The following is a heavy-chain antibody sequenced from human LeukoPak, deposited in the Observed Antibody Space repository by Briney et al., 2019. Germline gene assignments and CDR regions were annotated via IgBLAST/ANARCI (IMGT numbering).Heavy chain of an antibody. CDR3: AKEGGSYCFDY. V-gene: IGHV3-30*18. CDR1: GFTFSSYG. D-gene: IGHD1-26*01. CDR2: ISYDGSNK. Sequence: GGSLRLSCAASGFTFSSYGMHWVRQAPGKGLEWVAVISYDGSNKYYADSVKGRFTISRDNSKNTLYLQMNSLRAEDTAVYYCAKEGGSYCFDYWGQGPWSPSPQ. J-gene: IGHJ4*02.